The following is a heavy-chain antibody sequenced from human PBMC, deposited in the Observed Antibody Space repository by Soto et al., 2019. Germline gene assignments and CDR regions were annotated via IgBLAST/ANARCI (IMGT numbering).Heavy chain of an antibody. CDR2: TTAILGTR. V-gene: IGHV1-69*01. CDR1: GDTLSHYG. D-gene: IGHD5-18*01. CDR3: AAGDSSDTGDH. J-gene: IGHJ4*02. Sequence: QVQLVQSGAEVKKPGSSVKVSCKASGDTLSHYGVSWVRQVPGKGLEWMGGTTAILGTRDYAQKFQGRMTNSSDESKTTSYIELNSLTSDDTAVDYCAAGDSSDTGDHWGQGNLVTVSS.